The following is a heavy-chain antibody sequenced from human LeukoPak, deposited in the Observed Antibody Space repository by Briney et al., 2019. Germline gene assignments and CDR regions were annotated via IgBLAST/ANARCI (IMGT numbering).Heavy chain of an antibody. CDR3: ARAIEVGAMTPFDY. CDR1: GGSISSSSYY. Sequence: SETLSLTCTVSGGSISSSSYYWGWIRQPPGKGLEWIGSIYHSGSTYYNPSLKSRVTISVDTSKNQFSLKLTSVTAADTAVYYCARAIEVGAMTPFDYWGQGTLVTVSS. D-gene: IGHD1-26*01. V-gene: IGHV4-39*07. CDR2: IYHSGST. J-gene: IGHJ4*02.